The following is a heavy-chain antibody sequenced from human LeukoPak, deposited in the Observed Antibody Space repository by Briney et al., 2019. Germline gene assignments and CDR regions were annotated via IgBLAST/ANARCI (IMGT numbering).Heavy chain of an antibody. D-gene: IGHD6-13*01. V-gene: IGHV3-23*01. CDR2: ITGGGENT. Sequence: GGSLRLSCAASGFTFSYYTMHWVRQAPGKGLEWVSSITGGGENTYYADSVKGRYTISRDNSKNTLYLQMNTLRAEDTAVYYCAKAFRYSNRRDAFDIWGQGTMVTVSS. CDR3: AKAFRYSNRRDAFDI. J-gene: IGHJ3*02. CDR1: GFTFSYYT.